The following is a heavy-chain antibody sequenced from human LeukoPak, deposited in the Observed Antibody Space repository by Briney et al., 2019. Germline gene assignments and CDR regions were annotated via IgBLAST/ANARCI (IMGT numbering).Heavy chain of an antibody. Sequence: ASVTVSCKVSGYTLTELSMHWVRQAPGKGLEWMGGFDPEDGETIYAQKFQGRVTMTEDTSINTAYMELSSLRSEDTAVYYCASNPPRTGDFNSWGQGALVTVSS. CDR3: ASNPPRTGDFNS. D-gene: IGHD7-27*01. V-gene: IGHV1-24*01. CDR2: FDPEDGET. J-gene: IGHJ4*02. CDR1: GYTLTELS.